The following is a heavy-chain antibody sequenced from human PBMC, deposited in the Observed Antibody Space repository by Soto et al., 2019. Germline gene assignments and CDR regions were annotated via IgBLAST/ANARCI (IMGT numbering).Heavy chain of an antibody. J-gene: IGHJ6*02. Sequence: ASVKVSCTASGYTFTRYDINWVRQATGQGLEWMGWMNPNSGNTGYAQKFQGRVTMTRNTSISTAYMELSSLRSEDTAVYYCARGLRFLEWFRYYYGMDVWGQGTTVTVSS. CDR3: ARGLRFLEWFRYYYGMDV. V-gene: IGHV1-8*01. CDR2: MNPNSGNT. CDR1: GYTFTRYD. D-gene: IGHD3-3*01.